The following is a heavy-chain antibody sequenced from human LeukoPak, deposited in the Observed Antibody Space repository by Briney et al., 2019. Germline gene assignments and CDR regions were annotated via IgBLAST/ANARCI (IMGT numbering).Heavy chain of an antibody. J-gene: IGHJ3*02. D-gene: IGHD6-19*01. CDR3: AREGEAGTGAYDI. V-gene: IGHV3-30*14. CDR1: GFTFSSYA. Sequence: GGSLRLSCAASGFTFSSYAMHWVRQAPGKGLEWVAVISYDGSNKYYAGSVKGRFTISRENAKNSLYLQMNSLRAGDTAVYYCAREGEAGTGAYDIWGQGTMVTVSS. CDR2: ISYDGSNK.